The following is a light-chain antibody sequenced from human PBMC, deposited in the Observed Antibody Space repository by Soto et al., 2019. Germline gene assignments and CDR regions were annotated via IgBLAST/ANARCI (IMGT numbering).Light chain of an antibody. Sequence: DIQMTQSRSTLSASVGDRVSITCRASQTISTWLAWYQQKPGKAPKLLTHRASSLGTGVPSRFSGSGSGTEFTLTITSLQPDDFATYYCQQYSSNSAFGPGTKVDIK. CDR2: RAS. V-gene: IGKV1-5*03. J-gene: IGKJ1*01. CDR1: QTISTW. CDR3: QQYSSNSA.